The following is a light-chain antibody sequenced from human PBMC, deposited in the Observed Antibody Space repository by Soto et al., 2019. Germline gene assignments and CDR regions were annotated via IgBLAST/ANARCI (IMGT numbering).Light chain of an antibody. Sequence: VMTQSPATLSVSPGERATLSCRASQSVSSNLAWYQQKPGQAPRLLIYGASTRATGIPARFSGSGSGTEFTLTISSLQSEDFAVYYCKQYNNWPRWTFGQGTKV. CDR1: QSVSSN. CDR3: KQYNNWPRWT. CDR2: GAS. V-gene: IGKV3-15*01. J-gene: IGKJ1*01.